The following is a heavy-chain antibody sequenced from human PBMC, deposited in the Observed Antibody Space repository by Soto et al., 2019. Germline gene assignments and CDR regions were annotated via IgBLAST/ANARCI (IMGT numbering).Heavy chain of an antibody. D-gene: IGHD3-10*01. CDR1: GGSVSSGSHY. J-gene: IGHJ5*02. CDR2: IYYSGST. V-gene: IGHV4-61*01. Sequence: PSETLSLTCTVSGGSVSSGSHYWSWIRQPPGKGLEWIGYIYYSGSTNYNPSLKSRVTISVDTSKNQFSLKLSSVTAADTAVYYCARDYYDSGSYYPFDPWGQGTLVTVSS. CDR3: ARDYYDSGSYYPFDP.